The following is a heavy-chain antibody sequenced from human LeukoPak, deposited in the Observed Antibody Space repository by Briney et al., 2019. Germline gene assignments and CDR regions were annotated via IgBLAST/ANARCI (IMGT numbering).Heavy chain of an antibody. CDR1: GGSFSGYY. J-gene: IGHJ4*02. CDR2: INRSGST. V-gene: IGHV4-34*01. Sequence: PSETLSLTCAVYGGSFSGYYWSWIRQPPGKGLEWIGEINRSGSTNYNPSLKSRVTISVDTSKNQFSLKLSSVTAADTAVYYCARMPPTAYYYDSSGYTYFDYWGQGTLVTVSS. CDR3: ARMPPTAYYYDSSGYTYFDY. D-gene: IGHD3-22*01.